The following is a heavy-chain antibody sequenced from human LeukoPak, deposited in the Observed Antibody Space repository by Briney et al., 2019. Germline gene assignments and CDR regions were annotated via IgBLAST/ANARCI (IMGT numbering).Heavy chain of an antibody. Sequence: SQTLSLTCAISGESVSTNSAAWNWIRQSPSRGLEWLGRTYYRSKWLNDYAVSVKSRITINPDTSKNHFSLHLNSVTPEDTAVYYSASSLGSYYYDSSGSRQGDALDIWGQRTMVTVSS. CDR1: GESVSTNSAA. V-gene: IGHV6-1*01. D-gene: IGHD3-22*01. CDR3: ASSLGSYYYDSSGSRQGDALDI. J-gene: IGHJ3*02. CDR2: TYYRSKWLN.